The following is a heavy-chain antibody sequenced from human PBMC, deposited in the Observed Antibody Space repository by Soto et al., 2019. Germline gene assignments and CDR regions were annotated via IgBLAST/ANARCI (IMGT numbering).Heavy chain of an antibody. J-gene: IGHJ4*02. Sequence: PGGSLRLSCAASGFTFSSYGMHWVRQAPGKGLEWVAVIWYDGSNKYYADSVKGRFTISRDNSKNTLYLQMNSLRAEDTAVYYCARVYYYDSSGYYFDLDYWGQGTLVTVSS. V-gene: IGHV3-33*01. D-gene: IGHD3-22*01. CDR3: ARVYYYDSSGYYFDLDY. CDR2: IWYDGSNK. CDR1: GFTFSSYG.